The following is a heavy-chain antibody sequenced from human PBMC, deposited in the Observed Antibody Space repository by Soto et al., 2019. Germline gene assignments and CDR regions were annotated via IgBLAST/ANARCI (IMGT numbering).Heavy chain of an antibody. J-gene: IGHJ6*02. D-gene: IGHD6-19*01. CDR3: TTVDSSGWYRNYYGMDV. V-gene: IGHV3-15*01. Sequence: EVQLVESGGGLVKPGGSLRLSCAASGFTFSNAWMSWVRQAPGKGLEWVGRIKSKTDGGTTDYAAPEKGRFTISRDDSKNTLYLQMNSLKTEDTAVYYCTTVDSSGWYRNYYGMDVWGQGTTVTVSS. CDR1: GFTFSNAW. CDR2: IKSKTDGGTT.